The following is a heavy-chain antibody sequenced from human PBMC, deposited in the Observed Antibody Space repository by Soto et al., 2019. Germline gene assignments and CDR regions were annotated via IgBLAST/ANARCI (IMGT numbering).Heavy chain of an antibody. CDR1: GYTFTSYA. Sequence: ASVKVSCKASGYTFTSYAMHWVRQAPGQRLEWMGWINAGNGNTKYSQKFKGRVTITRDTSASTAYMELSSLRSEDTAVYYCARDLRAAAGNFDYWGQGTLVTVSS. D-gene: IGHD6-13*01. J-gene: IGHJ4*02. CDR2: INAGNGNT. CDR3: ARDLRAAAGNFDY. V-gene: IGHV1-3*01.